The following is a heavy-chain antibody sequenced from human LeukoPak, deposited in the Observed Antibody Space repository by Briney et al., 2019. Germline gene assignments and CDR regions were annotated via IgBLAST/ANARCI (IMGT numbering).Heavy chain of an antibody. CDR1: GFTFSGFV. J-gene: IGHJ3*01. CDR3: AKNHEHGRYAGFDF. V-gene: IGHV3-23*01. D-gene: IGHD2-2*01. CDR2: ISGSGGST. Sequence: GGSLRLSCAASGFTFSGFVISWVRQAPGKEPQWVADISGSGGSTYYADSVKGRFSVSRDNSKNMVYLELNSLRAEDTAVYYCAKNHEHGRYAGFDFWAEGALVAVSS.